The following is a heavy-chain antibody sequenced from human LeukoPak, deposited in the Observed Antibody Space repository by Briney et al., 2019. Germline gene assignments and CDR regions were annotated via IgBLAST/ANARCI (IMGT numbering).Heavy chain of an antibody. CDR1: GGSFSGYY. J-gene: IGHJ4*02. CDR3: ARESRITIFGVVILFDY. D-gene: IGHD3-3*01. CDR2: INHSGST. V-gene: IGHV4-34*01. Sequence: SETLSLTCAVYGGSFSGYYWSWIRQPPGKGLEWIWEINHSGSTNYNPSLKSRVTISVDTSKNQFSLKLSSVTAADTAVYYCARESRITIFGVVILFDYWGQGTLVTVSS.